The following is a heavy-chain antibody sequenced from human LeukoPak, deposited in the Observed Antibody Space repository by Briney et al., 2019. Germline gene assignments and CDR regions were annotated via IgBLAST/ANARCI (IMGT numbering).Heavy chain of an antibody. CDR3: ARDRGSKGYDFWSGYYSHDAFDI. V-gene: IGHV4-59*01. D-gene: IGHD3-3*01. CDR2: IYYSGST. J-gene: IGHJ3*02. CDR1: GGSISSYY. Sequence: SSETLSLTCTVSGGSISSYYWSWIRQPPGKGLEWIGYIYYSGSTNYNPSLKSRVAISVDTSKNQFSLKPSSVTAADTAVYYCARDRGSKGYDFWSGYYSHDAFDIWGQGTMVTVSS.